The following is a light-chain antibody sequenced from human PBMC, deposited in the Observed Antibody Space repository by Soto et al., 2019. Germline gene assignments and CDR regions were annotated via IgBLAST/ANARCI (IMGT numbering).Light chain of an antibody. CDR2: AAS. CDR1: QSVSGY. CDR3: QQSYSTPLT. Sequence: DIQMTQSPSSLSASVGDRITITCRASQSVSGYLAWYQQKPGKAPKLLIYAASTLQSGVPSRFSGRGSGTDCTLTISSLQPEDLATYHWQQSYSTPLTVGQGTRREIK. V-gene: IGKV1-39*01. J-gene: IGKJ5*01.